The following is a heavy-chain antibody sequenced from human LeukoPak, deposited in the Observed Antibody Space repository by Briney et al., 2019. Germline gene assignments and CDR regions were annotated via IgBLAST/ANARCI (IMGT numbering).Heavy chain of an antibody. CDR1: GFTFSSYS. J-gene: IGHJ2*01. CDR2: LSSSSNFI. Sequence: GGSLRLSCAASGFTFSSYSMNWVRQAPWKALEWVSSLSSSSNFIYYADSAKGRFTISRDNAKISLYLQMNSLRAEDTAVYYCARGNGGTRSRYWYFDLWGRGTLVTVSS. CDR3: ARGNGGTRSRYWYFDL. V-gene: IGHV3-21*01. D-gene: IGHD4-23*01.